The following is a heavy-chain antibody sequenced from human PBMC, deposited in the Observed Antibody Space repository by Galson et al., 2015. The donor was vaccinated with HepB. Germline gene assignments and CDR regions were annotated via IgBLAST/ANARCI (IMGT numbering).Heavy chain of an antibody. CDR3: AKDKYTHYSEY. D-gene: IGHD3-10*01. CDR1: GLTFSNHG. Sequence: SLRLSCAASGLTFSNHGFHWVRQAPGKGLEWVALIWPDGSNKYYAESVKGRFTISRDNSKSMVYLQMNSLRADDTAVYYCAKDKYTHYSEYWGQGTLVTVSS. J-gene: IGHJ4*02. CDR2: IWPDGSNK. V-gene: IGHV3-33*06.